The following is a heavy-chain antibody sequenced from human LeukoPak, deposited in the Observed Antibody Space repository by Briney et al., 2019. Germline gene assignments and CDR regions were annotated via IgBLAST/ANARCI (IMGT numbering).Heavy chain of an antibody. CDR2: IRTDGVTT. J-gene: IGHJ4*02. Sequence: PGGSLRLSCAASGFIFSHHGMNWVRQAPGKGLEWVSGIRTDGVTTYCADSVRGRFIISRDNSKNTVYLQMNSLSAEDAAVYYCVKDDGWVQYANWGQGTLATVSS. CDR1: GFIFSHHG. CDR3: VKDDGWVQYAN. V-gene: IGHV3-23*01. D-gene: IGHD5-24*01.